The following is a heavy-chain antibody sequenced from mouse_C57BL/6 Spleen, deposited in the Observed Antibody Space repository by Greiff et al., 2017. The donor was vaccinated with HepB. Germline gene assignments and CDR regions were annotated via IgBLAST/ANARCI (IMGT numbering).Heavy chain of an antibody. J-gene: IGHJ2*01. CDR3: ARQNDGYLDY. V-gene: IGHV1-80*01. CDR1: GYAFSSYW. Sequence: QVQLKESGAELVKPGASVKISCKASGYAFSSYWMNWVKQRPGKGLEWIGQIYPGDGDTNYNGKFKGKATLTADKSSSTAYMQLSSLTSEDSAVYFCARQNDGYLDYWGQGTTLTVSS. D-gene: IGHD2-3*01. CDR2: IYPGDGDT.